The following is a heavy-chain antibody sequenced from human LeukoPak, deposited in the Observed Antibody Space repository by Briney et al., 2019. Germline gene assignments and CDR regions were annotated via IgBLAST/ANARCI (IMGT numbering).Heavy chain of an antibody. J-gene: IGHJ4*02. D-gene: IGHD6-13*01. CDR2: INHSGST. CDR1: GGSFSGYY. CDR3: ARGPPGYSSPFDY. V-gene: IGHV4-34*01. Sequence: SETLSLTCAVYGGSFSGYYWSWNRQPPGKGLEWIGEINHSGSTNYNPSLKSRVTISVDTPKNQFSLKLSSVTAADTAVYYCARGPPGYSSPFDYWGQGTLVTVSS.